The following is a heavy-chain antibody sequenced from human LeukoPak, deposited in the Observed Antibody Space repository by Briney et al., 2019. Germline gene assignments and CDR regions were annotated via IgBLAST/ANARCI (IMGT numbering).Heavy chain of an antibody. CDR1: GGSISSYY. CDR2: IYTSGST. D-gene: IGHD3-10*01. Sequence: PSETLSLTCTVSGGSISSYYWSWIRQPAGKGLEWIGRIYTSGSTNYNPSLKSRVTMSVDTSKNQFSLKLSSVTAADTAVYYCARDTYYYGSGSYSYDYRGQGTLVTVSS. J-gene: IGHJ4*02. CDR3: ARDTYYYGSGSYSYDY. V-gene: IGHV4-4*07.